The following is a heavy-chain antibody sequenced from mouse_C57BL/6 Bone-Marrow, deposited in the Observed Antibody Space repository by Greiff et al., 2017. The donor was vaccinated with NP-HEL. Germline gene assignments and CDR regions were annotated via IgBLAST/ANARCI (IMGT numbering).Heavy chain of an antibody. V-gene: IGHV5-4*03. J-gene: IGHJ2*01. CDR3: ARGLYVYYFDY. CDR2: ISDGGSYT. Sequence: DVKLVESGGGLVKPGGSLKLSCAASGFTFSSYAMSWVRQTPEKRLEWVATISDGGSYTYYPDNVKGRFTISRDNAKNNLYLQMSHLKSEDTAMYYGARGLYVYYFDYWGQGNTLTVSS. D-gene: IGHD2-3*01. CDR1: GFTFSSYA.